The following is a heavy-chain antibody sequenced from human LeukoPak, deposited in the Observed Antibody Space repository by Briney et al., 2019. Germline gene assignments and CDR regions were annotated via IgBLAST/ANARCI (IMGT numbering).Heavy chain of an antibody. CDR2: INHSGST. V-gene: IGHV4-39*07. CDR3: ASTAMVPSYYYYYYMDV. J-gene: IGHJ6*03. D-gene: IGHD5-18*01. Sequence: SETLSLTCTVSGGSISSSSYYWSWIRQPPGKGLEWIGEINHSGSTNYNPSLKSRVTISVDTSKNQFSLKLSSVTAADTAVYYCASTAMVPSYYYYYYMDVWGKGTTVTVSS. CDR1: GGSISSSSYY.